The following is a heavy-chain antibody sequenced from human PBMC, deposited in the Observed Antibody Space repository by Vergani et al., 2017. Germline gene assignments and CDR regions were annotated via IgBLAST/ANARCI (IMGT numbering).Heavy chain of an antibody. Sequence: VQLVESGGGLVKPGGSLRLSCAASGFTFSDFSMSWVRQAPGKGLEWIGRIRSKNDGGTADYAAPLKGRFTISRDDSKDSAFLLVNNLKTEDTAVYYCAKASVYYYDSSGYRPWYYYYMDVWGKGTTVTVSS. V-gene: IGHV3-15*01. J-gene: IGHJ6*03. D-gene: IGHD3-22*01. CDR3: AKASVYYYDSSGYRPWYYYYMDV. CDR2: IRSKNDGGTA. CDR1: GFTFSDFS.